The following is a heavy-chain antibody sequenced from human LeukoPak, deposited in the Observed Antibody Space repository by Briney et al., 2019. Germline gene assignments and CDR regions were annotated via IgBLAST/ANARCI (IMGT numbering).Heavy chain of an antibody. CDR2: IIPIFGTA. CDR1: GGTFSSYG. J-gene: IGHJ4*02. CDR3: ARSVRATSQVLWKFDY. D-gene: IGHD2-2*01. V-gene: IGHV1-69*13. Sequence: SVKVSCKSSGGTFSSYGISWVRQAPGQGLEWMGGIIPIFGTANYAQKFQGRVTIIADESTTTPYMELSSLRSEDTAVYYCARSVRATSQVLWKFDYWGQGTLVTVSS.